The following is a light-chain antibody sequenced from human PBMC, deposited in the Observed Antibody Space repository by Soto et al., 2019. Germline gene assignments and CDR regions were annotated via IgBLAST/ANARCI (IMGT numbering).Light chain of an antibody. Sequence: QSVLTRPPSASGTPGQTIALSCSGGSSNIGSHTVNWYQQLPGTAPRLLIYSNTQRPSGVPDRFSGSKSGTSTSLAIGELQSEYEGDYYCAAWDDSLNGVVFGRGTKVTVL. CDR1: SSNIGSHT. CDR3: AAWDDSLNGVV. J-gene: IGLJ2*01. CDR2: SNT. V-gene: IGLV1-44*01.